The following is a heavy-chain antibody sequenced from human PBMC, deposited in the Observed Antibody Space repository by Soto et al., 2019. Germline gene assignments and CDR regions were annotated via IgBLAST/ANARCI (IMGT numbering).Heavy chain of an antibody. D-gene: IGHD3-22*01. CDR3: ARLAPLYYYDSSGYSNYFDY. V-gene: IGHV1-2*02. Sequence: ASVKVSCKASGYTFTGYYMHWVRQAPGQGLEWMGWINPNSGGTNYAQKFQGRVTMTRDTSISTAYMELSRLRSDDTAVYYCARLAPLYYYDSSGYSNYFDYWGQGTLVTVSS. CDR2: INPNSGGT. CDR1: GYTFTGYY. J-gene: IGHJ4*02.